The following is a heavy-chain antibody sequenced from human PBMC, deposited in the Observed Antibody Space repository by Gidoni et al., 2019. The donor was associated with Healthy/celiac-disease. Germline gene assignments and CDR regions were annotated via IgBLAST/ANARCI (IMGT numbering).Heavy chain of an antibody. J-gene: IGHJ4*02. CDR3: SPTASSGYSFDY. Sequence: QVQLVESGGGLVKPGGPLRLSCAASGFTFSDDYMTWIRQAPGKGLEWVSYISNSGSAVYYADSVKGRFTISRDNAKNSLYLQMNSLRAEDTAVYYCSPTASSGYSFDYWGQGTLVTVSS. CDR1: GFTFSDDY. CDR2: ISNSGSAV. D-gene: IGHD3-22*01. V-gene: IGHV3-11*01.